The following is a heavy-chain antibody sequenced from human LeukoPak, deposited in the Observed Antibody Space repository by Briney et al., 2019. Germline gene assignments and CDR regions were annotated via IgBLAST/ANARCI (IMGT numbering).Heavy chain of an antibody. CDR1: GGSISSGDYS. CDR2: IYYSGST. J-gene: IGHJ3*02. Sequence: SETLSLTCTVSGGSISSGDYSWSWIRQPPGKGLEWIGYIYYSGSTYCNPSLKSRVTISVDTSKNQFSLKLSSVTAADTAVYYCARDRPGAYCSSTSCYKADASDIWGQGTMVTVSS. CDR3: ARDRPGAYCSSTSCYKADASDI. V-gene: IGHV4-30-4*08. D-gene: IGHD2-2*02.